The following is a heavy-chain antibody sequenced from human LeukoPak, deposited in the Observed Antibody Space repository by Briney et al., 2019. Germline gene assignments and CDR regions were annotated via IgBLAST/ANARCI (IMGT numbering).Heavy chain of an antibody. D-gene: IGHD6-19*01. J-gene: IGHJ4*02. Sequence: SETLSLTCAVSGGSISSSNWWSWVRQPPGKGLEWIGEIYHSGSTNYNPSLKSRVTISVDKSKNQFSLKLSSVTAADTAVYYCARDSQWLGPDSDYWGQGTLVTVSS. V-gene: IGHV4-4*02. CDR2: IYHSGST. CDR3: ARDSQWLGPDSDY. CDR1: GGSISSSNW.